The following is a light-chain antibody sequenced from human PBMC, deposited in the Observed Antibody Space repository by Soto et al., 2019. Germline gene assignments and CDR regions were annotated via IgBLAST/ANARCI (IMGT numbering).Light chain of an antibody. Sequence: DVVMTQSPLSLPVNLGEPAAISCRSTQSLVHSDGDTYVSWFHQRPGQSPRRLIFRVSKRDFGVPPRFIGSGSGTDFTLEITSVEAEDVGVYYCMQGTHWPPYTFGQGTRLEIK. CDR3: MQGTHWPPYT. CDR1: QSLVHSDGDTY. V-gene: IGKV2-30*02. CDR2: RVS. J-gene: IGKJ2*01.